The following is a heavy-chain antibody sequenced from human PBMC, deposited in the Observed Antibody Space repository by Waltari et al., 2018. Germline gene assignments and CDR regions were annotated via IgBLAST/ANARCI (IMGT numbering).Heavy chain of an antibody. V-gene: IGHV4-34*01. CDR2: INHRGST. D-gene: IGHD3-22*01. CDR1: GGSFSGYY. J-gene: IGHJ4*02. Sequence: QVQLQQWGAGLLKPSETLSLTCAVYGGSFSGYYWSWIRQPPGKGLEWHGEINHRGSTTYHPARTSRVTTSLDTSKNQFSLKRSSVTDADTAVYYCARGLNYYDSSGYYYFDYWGQGTLVTVSS. CDR3: ARGLNYYDSSGYYYFDY.